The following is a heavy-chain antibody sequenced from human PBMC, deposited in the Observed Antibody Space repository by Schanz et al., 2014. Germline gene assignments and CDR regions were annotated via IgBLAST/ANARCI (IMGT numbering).Heavy chain of an antibody. D-gene: IGHD5-12*01. CDR1: GYSFTEYF. CDR2: INPNSGET. Sequence: SGPAVKKPWASMKVSCLASGYSFTEYFLHWVRQAPGQGLEWMGWINPNSGETNYEQKFKGRVTLTSDTSISTAFMELSGLTSDDTATYFCARARYTGYDCSGYWGQGTLLIVSS. CDR3: ARARYTGYDCSGY. V-gene: IGHV1-2*02. J-gene: IGHJ4*02.